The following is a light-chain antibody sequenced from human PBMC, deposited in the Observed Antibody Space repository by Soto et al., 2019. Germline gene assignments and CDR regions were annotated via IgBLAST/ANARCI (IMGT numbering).Light chain of an antibody. J-gene: IGLJ3*02. Sequence: QSVLTQPPSVSWAPGQRVTISCTGSSSNIGANYDVHWYQHLPGTAPKLLISGDSNRPSGVPDRFSGSKSGTSASLGITGLQAEDEADYYCQSYDSSLSGWVFGGGNKMTVL. V-gene: IGLV1-40*01. CDR1: SSNIGANYD. CDR3: QSYDSSLSGWV. CDR2: GDS.